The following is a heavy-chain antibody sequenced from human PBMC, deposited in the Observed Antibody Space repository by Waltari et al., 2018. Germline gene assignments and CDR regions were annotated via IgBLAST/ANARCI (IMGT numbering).Heavy chain of an antibody. CDR3: ARQAAMARYWYFDL. CDR2: IYPGDSDT. J-gene: IGHJ2*01. D-gene: IGHD5-18*01. Sequence: EVQLVQSGAGVKKPGESLKISVTGSGYSFTRYWIGWVRQRPGKGMEWMGIIYPGDSDTRYSPSFQGQVTISADKSISTAYLQWSSLKASDTAMYYCARQAAMARYWYFDLWGRGTLVTVSS. V-gene: IGHV5-51*01. CDR1: GYSFTRYW.